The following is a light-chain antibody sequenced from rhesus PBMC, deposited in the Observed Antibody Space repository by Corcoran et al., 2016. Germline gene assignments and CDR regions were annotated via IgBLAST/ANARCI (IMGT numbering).Light chain of an antibody. J-gene: IGKJ3*01. CDR2: QVS. CDR3: MKETNWPPFT. Sequence: DVVMTQSPLSLPVILGQPASISCRSSQSLVHSHGNTYLNWLQQKPGQPPRPLISQVSNRDSGVQGKSSGSRAGTDFPLTISRLGADDVGVYYCMKETNWPPFTFGPGTKLDIK. V-gene: IGKV2S9*01. CDR1: QSLVHSHGNTY.